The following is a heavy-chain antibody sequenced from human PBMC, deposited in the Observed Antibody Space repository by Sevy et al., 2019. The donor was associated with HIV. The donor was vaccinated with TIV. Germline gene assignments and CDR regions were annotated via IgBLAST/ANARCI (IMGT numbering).Heavy chain of an antibody. CDR2: TYYRSKWYN. J-gene: IGHJ6*02. V-gene: IGHV6-1*01. CDR3: ARDDLLYSGSPTGLYYYYGMDV. D-gene: IGHD1-26*01. Sequence: SQTLSLTCAISGDSVSNINAAWNWIRQSPSRGLEWLGRTYYRSKWYNDYAVSVKGRITINPDTSKNQFSLQLNSVTPEDTALYYCARDDLLYSGSPTGLYYYYGMDVWGQGTTVTVSS. CDR1: GDSVSNINAA.